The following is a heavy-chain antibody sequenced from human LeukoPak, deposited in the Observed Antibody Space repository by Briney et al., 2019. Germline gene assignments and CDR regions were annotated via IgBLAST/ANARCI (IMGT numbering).Heavy chain of an antibody. D-gene: IGHD5-18*01. CDR3: AKDKFGYSYGGPFGYYYYYGMDV. V-gene: IGHV3-21*04. J-gene: IGHJ6*02. CDR1: GFTFSGYS. Sequence: GGSLRLSCAASGFTFSGYSMNWVRQAPGKGLEWVSSISSSSSYIYYADSVKGRFTISRDNAKNSLYLQMNSLRAEDTALYYCAKDKFGYSYGGPFGYYYYYGMDVWGQGTTVTVSS. CDR2: ISSSSSYI.